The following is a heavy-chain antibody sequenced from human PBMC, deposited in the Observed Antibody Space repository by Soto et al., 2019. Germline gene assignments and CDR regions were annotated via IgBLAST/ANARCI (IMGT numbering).Heavy chain of an antibody. V-gene: IGHV3-33*01. CDR2: IWYDGSNK. CDR1: GFTFSSYG. Sequence: LRLSCAASGFTFSSYGMHWVRQAPGKGLEWVAVIWYDGSNKYYADSVKGRFTISRDNSKNTLYLQMNSLRAEDTAVYYCARGDLDNYDFWSGYYYYYGMDVWGQGTTVTVSS. CDR3: ARGDLDNYDFWSGYYYYYGMDV. J-gene: IGHJ6*02. D-gene: IGHD3-3*01.